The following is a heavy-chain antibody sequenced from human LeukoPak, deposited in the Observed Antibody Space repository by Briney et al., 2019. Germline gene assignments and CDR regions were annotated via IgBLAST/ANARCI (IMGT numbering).Heavy chain of an antibody. CDR1: GFTFSSYG. CDR2: ISYDGSNK. D-gene: IGHD3-10*01. CDR3: AKDHRLLWFGELLSPLLY. Sequence: GGSLRLSCVASGFTFSSYGMHWVRQAPGKGLEWVAVISYDGSNKYYADSVKGRFTISRDNSKNTLYLQMNSLGAEDTAVYYCAKDHRLLWFGELLSPLLYWGQGTLVTVSS. V-gene: IGHV3-30*18. J-gene: IGHJ4*02.